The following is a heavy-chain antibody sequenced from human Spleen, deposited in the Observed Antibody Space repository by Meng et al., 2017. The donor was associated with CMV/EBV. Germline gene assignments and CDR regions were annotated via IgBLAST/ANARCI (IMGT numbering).Heavy chain of an antibody. J-gene: IGHJ4*02. D-gene: IGHD3-10*01. Sequence: FTVSGGSISRGDYFWSWVRQHPGKGLEWIGYIYHSGSTYSNPSLKSRVTISVDTSKNQFSLKLSSVTAADTAVYYCARVVWGSGFDYWGQGTLVTVSS. CDR3: ARVVWGSGFDY. V-gene: IGHV4-31*03. CDR1: GGSISRGDYF. CDR2: IYHSGST.